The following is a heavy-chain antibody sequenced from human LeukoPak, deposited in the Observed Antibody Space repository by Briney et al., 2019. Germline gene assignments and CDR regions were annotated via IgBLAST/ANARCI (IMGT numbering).Heavy chain of an antibody. V-gene: IGHV1-18*01. CDR1: GYTFTSYG. CDR2: ISAYNGNT. D-gene: IGHD3-22*01. J-gene: IGHJ3*02. Sequence: GASVKVSCKASGYTFTSYGISWVRQAPGQGLEWMGWISAYNGNTNSAQKFQGRVSMTRDTSINTAYMEMKRLRSDDTAVYYCASGFMGYDRSGYYDDAFDIWGQGTMVTVSS. CDR3: ASGFMGYDRSGYYDDAFDI.